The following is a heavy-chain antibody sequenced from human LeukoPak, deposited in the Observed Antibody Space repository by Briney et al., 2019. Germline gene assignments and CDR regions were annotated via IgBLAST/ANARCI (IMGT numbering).Heavy chain of an antibody. CDR1: GFTFDDYT. CDR2: ISWDGGST. CDR3: AKGIGRTCSRGNVFDS. D-gene: IGHD1-1*01. Sequence: PGGSLRLSCAASGFTFDDYTMHWVRQAPGKGLEWVSLISWDGGSTYYADSVKGRFTISRDNSKNSLYLQMNSLRAEDTAVYYCAKGIGRTCSRGNVFDSWGQGILVTVSS. J-gene: IGHJ4*02. V-gene: IGHV3-43*01.